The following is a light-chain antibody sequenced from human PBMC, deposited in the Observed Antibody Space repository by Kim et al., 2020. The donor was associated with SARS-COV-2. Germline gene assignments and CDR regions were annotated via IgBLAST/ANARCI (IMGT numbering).Light chain of an antibody. CDR2: DAS. Sequence: LLSPGERAPLSGRASQSVSNQLGWYQQKPGQAPRLLIYDASNRATGIPARFSGSGSGTDFTLTISSLEPEDFAIYYCQQRNSYVTFGQGTKVDIK. V-gene: IGKV3-11*01. J-gene: IGKJ1*01. CDR1: QSVSNQ. CDR3: QQRNSYVT.